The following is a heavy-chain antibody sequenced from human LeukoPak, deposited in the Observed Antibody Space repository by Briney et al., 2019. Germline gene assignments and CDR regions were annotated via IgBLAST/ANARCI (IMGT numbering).Heavy chain of an antibody. CDR1: GFTFSNYA. D-gene: IGHD6-19*01. CDR3: ARVIPYSSGWYRTAGYFDY. J-gene: IGHJ4*02. Sequence: PGGSLRLSCAASGFTFSNYAMHWVRQAPGRGLEWVAVISYDVSNKYYADSVKGRFTISRDNAKNSLYLQMNSLRAEDTAVYYCARVIPYSSGWYRTAGYFDYWGQGTLVTVSS. V-gene: IGHV3-30-3*01. CDR2: ISYDVSNK.